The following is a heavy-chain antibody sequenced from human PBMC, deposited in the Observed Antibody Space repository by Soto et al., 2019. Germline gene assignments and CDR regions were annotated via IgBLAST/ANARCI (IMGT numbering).Heavy chain of an antibody. Sequence: QVQLVESGGGLVKPGGSLRLSCAASGFTFSDYYMSWIRQAPGKGLEWVSYISSSSSYTNYADSVKGRFTISRDNAKNSRYLEMTSLRAGDTAVYYCARDGGYSSGWLSGYYYYYGMDVWGQGTTVTVSS. V-gene: IGHV3-11*05. CDR1: GFTFSDYY. CDR3: ARDGGYSSGWLSGYYYYYGMDV. J-gene: IGHJ6*02. D-gene: IGHD6-19*01. CDR2: ISSSSSYT.